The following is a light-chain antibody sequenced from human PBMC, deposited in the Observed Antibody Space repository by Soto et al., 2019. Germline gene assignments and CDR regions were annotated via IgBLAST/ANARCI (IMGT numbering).Light chain of an antibody. Sequence: EIVMTQSPATLSVSPGERATLSCRASQSVSGLLAWYQQKPGQAPRLLVHAVSTRATGVPARFDGSGSGTDFTLTISSLQSEDFAVYYCLQYEKWPITFGQGTRLEIK. CDR1: QSVSGL. J-gene: IGKJ5*01. CDR2: AVS. CDR3: LQYEKWPIT. V-gene: IGKV3-15*01.